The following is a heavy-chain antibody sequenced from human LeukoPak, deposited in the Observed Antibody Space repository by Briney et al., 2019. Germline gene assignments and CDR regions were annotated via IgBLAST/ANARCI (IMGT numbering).Heavy chain of an antibody. CDR3: ARGYSSSWIPRYFDY. Sequence: SETLSLTCAVYGGSFSGYYWSWIRQPPGKGLEWIGEINHSGSTNYNPSLKSRVTISVDTSKNQFSLKLSSVTAADTAVYYRARGYSSSWIPRYFDYWGQGTLVTVSS. CDR1: GGSFSGYY. D-gene: IGHD6-13*01. J-gene: IGHJ4*02. V-gene: IGHV4-34*01. CDR2: INHSGST.